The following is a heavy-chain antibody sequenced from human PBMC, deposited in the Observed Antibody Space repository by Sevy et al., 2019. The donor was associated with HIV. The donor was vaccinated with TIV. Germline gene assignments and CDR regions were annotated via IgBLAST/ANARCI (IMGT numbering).Heavy chain of an antibody. V-gene: IGHV3-30*18. Sequence: GGSLRLSCAASGYIFSSYGIHWVRQAPGKGLEWVAFLSYDERNKYYADSVKGRFTISGDSSKNTFYLQMKNLRADDTAVYYCAKDRDVLLVPSTMRDEYPGYGMDVWGQGTTVTVSS. D-gene: IGHD2-2*01. CDR3: AKDRDVLLVPSTMRDEYPGYGMDV. CDR2: LSYDERNK. CDR1: GYIFSSYG. J-gene: IGHJ6*02.